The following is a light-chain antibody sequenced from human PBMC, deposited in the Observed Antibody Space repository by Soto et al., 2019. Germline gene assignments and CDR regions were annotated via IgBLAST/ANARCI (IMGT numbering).Light chain of an antibody. V-gene: IGLV2-8*01. CDR2: EVT. CDR1: SSDVGGYNY. J-gene: IGLJ3*02. CDR3: ASYGGNYVM. Sequence: QSALTQPPSASGSPGQSVTISCTGTSSDVGGYNYVSWFQQNPGKAPKLIIYEVTKRPSGVPDHFSGSKSGNTASLTVSGLQAEDEADYYCASYGGNYVMFGGGTKLTVL.